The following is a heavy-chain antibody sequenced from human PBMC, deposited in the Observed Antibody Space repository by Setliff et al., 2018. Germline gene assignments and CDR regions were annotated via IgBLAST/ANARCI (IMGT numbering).Heavy chain of an antibody. D-gene: IGHD3-3*01. J-gene: IGHJ3*02. CDR3: ARDLTYYDFWSGYYSPRAFDI. V-gene: IGHV4-34*01. Sequence: SETLSLTCAVYGGSFSDYWWSWIRQLPGKGLEWIAEIHHSGSTNYNPSLKSRVTISVDTSKNQFSLKLTSVTAADTAVYYCARDLTYYDFWSGYYSPRAFDIWGQGTMVTVSS. CDR2: IHHSGST. CDR1: GGSFSDYW.